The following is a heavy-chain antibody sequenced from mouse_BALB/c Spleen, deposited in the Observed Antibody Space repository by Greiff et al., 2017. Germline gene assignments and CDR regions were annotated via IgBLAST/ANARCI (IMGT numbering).Heavy chain of an antibody. V-gene: IGHV14-3*02. J-gene: IGHJ1*01. CDR2: IDPANGNT. Sequence: EVQVVESGAELVKPGASVKLSCTASGFNIKDTYMHWVKQRPEQGLEWIGRIDPANGNTKYDPKFQGKATITADTSSNTAYLQLSSLTSEDTAVYYCAYHYYGSSYWYFDVWGAGTTVTVSS. CDR1: GFNIKDTY. D-gene: IGHD1-1*01. CDR3: AYHYYGSSYWYFDV.